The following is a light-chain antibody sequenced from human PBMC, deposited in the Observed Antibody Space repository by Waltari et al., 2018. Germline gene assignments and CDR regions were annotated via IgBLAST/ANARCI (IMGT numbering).Light chain of an antibody. CDR1: QGVSRA. V-gene: IGKV3D-11*01. J-gene: IGKJ1*01. CDR2: GAS. Sequence: ELVLTQSPASLSSSPGERVTLSCRSSQGVSRALAWYQQKPGQAPRLLIFGASNRATGIQGRFRGSGSETDFSLTISRLEPEDFAVYYCQHYVRLPGTFGRGTKVEIK. CDR3: QHYVRLPGT.